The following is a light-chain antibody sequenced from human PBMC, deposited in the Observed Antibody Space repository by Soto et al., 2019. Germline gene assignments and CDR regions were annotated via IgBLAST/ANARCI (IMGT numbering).Light chain of an antibody. CDR1: ISNIGVNY. CDR3: GTWDSNLRAVV. Sequence: QSVLTQPPSVSAAPGLKVTISCSGSISNIGVNYVSWYQQVPGTAPKLLIYEHNKRPSGIPDRFSGSKSGTSATLGIPGLQTGDEGDYYCGTWDSNLRAVVFGGGTKLTVL. V-gene: IGLV1-51*01. J-gene: IGLJ2*01. CDR2: EHN.